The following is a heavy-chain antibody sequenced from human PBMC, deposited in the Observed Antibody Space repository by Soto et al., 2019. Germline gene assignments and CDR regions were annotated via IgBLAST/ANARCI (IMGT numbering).Heavy chain of an antibody. CDR2: IYYTGST. Sequence: SETLSLTCTVSGDSISSSSFYWGWIRQPPGKGLEGIGSIYYTGSTYYNPSLKSRVTISEDTSKTQFSLKLSSVTAADTAVYYCARRISGSRFDPWGQGTLVTVSS. J-gene: IGHJ5*02. V-gene: IGHV4-39*01. D-gene: IGHD6-13*01. CDR1: GDSISSSSFY. CDR3: ARRISGSRFDP.